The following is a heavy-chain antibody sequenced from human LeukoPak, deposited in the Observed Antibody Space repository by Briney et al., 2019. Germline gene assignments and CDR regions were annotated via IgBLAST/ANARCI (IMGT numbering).Heavy chain of an antibody. V-gene: IGHV4-34*01. D-gene: IGHD2-2*02. J-gene: IGHJ3*02. CDR1: GGSFSGYY. Sequence: SETLSLTCAVYGGSFSGYYWSWIRQPPGKGLEWIGEINHSGSTNYNPSLKSRVTTSVDTSKNQFSLKLSSVTAADTAVYYCARGRGGADIVVVPAAIGRGAFDIWGQGTMVTVSS. CDR3: ARGRGGADIVVVPAAIGRGAFDI. CDR2: INHSGST.